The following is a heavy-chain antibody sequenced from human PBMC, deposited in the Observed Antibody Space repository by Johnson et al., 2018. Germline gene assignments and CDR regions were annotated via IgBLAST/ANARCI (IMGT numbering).Heavy chain of an antibody. CDR1: GYSFDTYW. Sequence: EVQLVETGAEVKKPGESVKISCKASGYSFDTYWIGWVRQMPGKGLEWMGIIYPDDSDVRYSPSFQGQVTLSADKPISTAFLQGSSLKASDSAIYYCARRGVGDDLKFYTVDVWGQGTTVTVSS. J-gene: IGHJ6*02. V-gene: IGHV5-51*01. CDR2: IYPDDSDV. CDR3: ARRGVGDDLKFYTVDV. D-gene: IGHD5-24*01.